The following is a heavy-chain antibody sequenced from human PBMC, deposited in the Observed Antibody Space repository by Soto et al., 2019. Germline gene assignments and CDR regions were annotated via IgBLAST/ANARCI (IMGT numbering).Heavy chain of an antibody. CDR3: ARLVYDTRLNFMYFDF. CDR2: IFHDGTA. D-gene: IGHD3-22*01. V-gene: IGHV4-4*02. CDR1: GVSLTSGNW. J-gene: IGHJ4*02. Sequence: SETLSLTCAVSGVSLTSGNWWTWVRQSPQRGLEYIGEIFHDGTANYYPSFERRVAMSVDTSRNQFSLKLTSVTAADTAVYFCARLVYDTRLNFMYFDFWGPGTLVTVSS.